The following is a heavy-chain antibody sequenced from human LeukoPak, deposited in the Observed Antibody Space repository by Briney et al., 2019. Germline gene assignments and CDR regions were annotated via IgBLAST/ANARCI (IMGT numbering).Heavy chain of an antibody. Sequence: PGGSLRLSCTASGFTFSSYAMSWVRQAPGKGLEWVSAISGSGGSTYYADSVKGRFTISRDNSKNTLYLQMNSLGAGDTAVYYCAKALSRGIAVAGYYFDYWGQGTLVTVSS. J-gene: IGHJ4*02. V-gene: IGHV3-23*01. D-gene: IGHD6-19*01. CDR2: ISGSGGST. CDR3: AKALSRGIAVAGYYFDY. CDR1: GFTFSSYA.